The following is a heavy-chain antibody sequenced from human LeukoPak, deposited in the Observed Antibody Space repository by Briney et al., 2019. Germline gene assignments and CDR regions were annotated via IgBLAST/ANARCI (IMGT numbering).Heavy chain of an antibody. CDR1: GFTFDDYA. V-gene: IGHV3-9*01. J-gene: IGHJ4*02. CDR3: ARADPLPGTSGWYDSGGFDY. CDR2: ISWNSGSV. Sequence: PGGSLRLSCAASGFTFDDYAMHWVRQAPGKGLEWVPGISWNSGSVGYADSVKGRFTISRDNAKNTLYLQMNSLGAEDTAFYYCARADPLPGTSGWYDSGGFDYWGQGTLVTVSS. D-gene: IGHD6-19*01.